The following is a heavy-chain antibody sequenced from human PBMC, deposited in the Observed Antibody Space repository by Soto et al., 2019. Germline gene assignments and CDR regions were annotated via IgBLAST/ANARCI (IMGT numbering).Heavy chain of an antibody. Sequence: SETLSLTCAVSGGSISSSNWWSWVRQPPGKGLEWIGEINHSGSTNYNPSLKSRVTISVDTSKNQFSLKLTSVTAADTAVYYCARDKITGLFDDWGQGTLVTVSS. CDR3: ARDKITGLFDD. CDR1: GGSISSSNW. D-gene: IGHD1-1*01. CDR2: INHSGST. V-gene: IGHV4-4*02. J-gene: IGHJ4*02.